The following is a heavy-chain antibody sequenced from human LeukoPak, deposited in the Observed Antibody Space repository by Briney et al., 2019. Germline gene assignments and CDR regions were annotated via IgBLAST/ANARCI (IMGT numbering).Heavy chain of an antibody. J-gene: IGHJ5*02. V-gene: IGHV4-31*03. CDR3: ARGGPTTPNNPNWFDP. Sequence: SQTLSLTCTVSGGSISSGGYYWSWIRQHPGKGLEWIGYIYYSGSTYYNPSLKGRVTISVDTSKNQFSLKLSSVTAADTAVYYCARGGPTTPNNPNWFDPWGQGTLVTVSS. CDR1: GGSISSGGYY. D-gene: IGHD1/OR15-1a*01. CDR2: IYYSGST.